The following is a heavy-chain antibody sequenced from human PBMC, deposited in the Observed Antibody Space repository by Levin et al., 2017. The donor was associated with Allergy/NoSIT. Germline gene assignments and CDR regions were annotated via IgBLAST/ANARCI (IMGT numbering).Heavy chain of an antibody. D-gene: IGHD6-19*01. J-gene: IGHJ4*02. CDR1: GGSISSSTNH. Sequence: ESLKISCTVSGGSISSSTNHWGWIRQPPGKGLEWIGTFYYAGNTYYNPSLKSRVAISVDTSKNQLSLKLTSVTAADTAVYYCARHGSSAWLVDFDYWGQGTLVTVSA. CDR2: FYYAGNT. CDR3: ARHGSSAWLVDFDY. V-gene: IGHV4-39*01.